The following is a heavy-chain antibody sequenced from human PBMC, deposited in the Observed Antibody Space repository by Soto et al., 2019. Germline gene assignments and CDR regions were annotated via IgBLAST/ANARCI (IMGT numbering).Heavy chain of an antibody. D-gene: IGHD2-2*01. J-gene: IGHJ6*02. CDR1: GGTFSRYT. CDR2: IIPILDIP. V-gene: IGHV1-69*02. CDR3: ASSPRGYCSSTSCRELGNYYGMDV. Sequence: ASVKVSCKDSGGTFSRYTMSWVRQAPGQGLEWMGRIIPILDIPNYAQNFQGRVTISADKSISTAYLQWSSLKASDTAMYYCASSPRGYCSSTSCRELGNYYGMDVWGQGTTVTVSS.